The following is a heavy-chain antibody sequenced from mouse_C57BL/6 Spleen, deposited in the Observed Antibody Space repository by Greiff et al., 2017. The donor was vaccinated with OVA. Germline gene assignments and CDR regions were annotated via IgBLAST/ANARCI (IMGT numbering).Heavy chain of an antibody. CDR2: IYPSDSET. J-gene: IGHJ2*01. CDR3: ARRWDGLDY. D-gene: IGHD4-1*01. V-gene: IGHV1-61*01. CDR1: GYTFTSYW. Sequence: QVQLKQPGAELVRPGSSVNLSCKASGYTFTSYWMDWVKQRPGQGLEWIGNIYPSDSETHYNQKFKDKATLTVDKSSSTAYMQLSSLTSEDSAVYYCARRWDGLDYWGQGTTLTVSS.